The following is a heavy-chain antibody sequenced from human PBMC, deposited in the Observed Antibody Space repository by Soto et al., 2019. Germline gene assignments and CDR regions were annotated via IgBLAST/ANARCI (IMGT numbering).Heavy chain of an antibody. CDR2: TYYRSKWYN. CDR3: ANSEDYDFWSGYYWFDP. J-gene: IGHJ5*02. V-gene: IGHV6-1*01. D-gene: IGHD3-3*01. CDR1: GDSVSSNSAA. Sequence: QSQTLSLTCAISGDSVSSNSAAWNWIRQSPSRGLEWLGRTYYRSKWYNDYAVSVKSRITINPDTSKNQFSLQLNSVTPEDTAVYYCANSEDYDFWSGYYWFDPWGQGTLVTVSS.